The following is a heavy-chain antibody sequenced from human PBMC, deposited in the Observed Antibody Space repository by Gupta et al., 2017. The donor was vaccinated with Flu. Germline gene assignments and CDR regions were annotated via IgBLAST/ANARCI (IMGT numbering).Heavy chain of an antibody. Sequence: QVQLVESGGGVVQPGRSLRLSCAASGFTFSSYGMHWVRQAPGKGLEWVAVISYDGSKKYYADSVKGRFTISRDNSKNTLYLQMNSLRAEDTAVYYCASGGYDSPFDYWGQGTLVTVSS. V-gene: IGHV3-30*03. CDR3: ASGGYDSPFDY. CDR2: ISYDGSKK. CDR1: GFTFSSYG. J-gene: IGHJ4*02. D-gene: IGHD3-22*01.